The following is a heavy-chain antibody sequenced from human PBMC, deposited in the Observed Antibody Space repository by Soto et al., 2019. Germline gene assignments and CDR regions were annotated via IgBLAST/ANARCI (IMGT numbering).Heavy chain of an antibody. D-gene: IGHD1-7*01. J-gene: IGHJ5*02. CDR3: ARLVTGTTKRHTYNWFDP. Sequence: GESLKISCKGSGYSFTSYWIGWVRQMPGKGLEWMGIIYPGDSDTRYSPSFQGQVTISADKSISTAYLQWSSLKASDTAMYYCARLVTGTTKRHTYNWFDPWGQGTLVTVSS. V-gene: IGHV5-51*01. CDR1: GYSFTSYW. CDR2: IYPGDSDT.